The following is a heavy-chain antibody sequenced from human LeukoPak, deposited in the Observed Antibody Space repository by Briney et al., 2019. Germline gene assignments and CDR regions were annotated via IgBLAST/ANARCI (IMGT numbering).Heavy chain of an antibody. J-gene: IGHJ4*02. D-gene: IGHD6-19*01. CDR2: ISSSSSYI. V-gene: IGHV3-21*01. CDR1: GFTFSSYS. Sequence: GGSLRLSCAASGFTFSSYSMNWVRQAPGKGLEWVSSISSSSSYIYYADSVQGRFTISRDNAKNSLYLQMNSLRAEDTAVYYCARVGVRYSSGGTFDYWGQGTLVTVSS. CDR3: ARVGVRYSSGGTFDY.